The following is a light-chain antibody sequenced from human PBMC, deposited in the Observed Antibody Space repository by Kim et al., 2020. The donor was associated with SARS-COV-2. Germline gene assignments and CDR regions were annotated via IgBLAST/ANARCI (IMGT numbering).Light chain of an antibody. V-gene: IGKV1-5*03. J-gene: IGKJ1*01. CDR2: KAS. CDR1: QSISSW. CDR3: QHYNYYWT. Sequence: DIQMTQSPSTLSASVGDRVTITCRASQSISSWLAWYQQKPGKAPKLLIYKASSLESGVPSRFSGSGSGTEFTLTISSLQPDDFATYYCQHYNYYWTFGQGTKVDIK.